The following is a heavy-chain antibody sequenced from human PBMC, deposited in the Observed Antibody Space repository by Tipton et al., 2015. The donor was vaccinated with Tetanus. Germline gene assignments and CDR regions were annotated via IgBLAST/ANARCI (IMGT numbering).Heavy chain of an antibody. CDR1: GGSFSDYF. D-gene: IGHD2-2*01. Sequence: TLSLTCAVHGGSFSDYFWSWMRQSPGKGLEWIGEANYVGSTNYNPSLKSRVTMSVDASKKQLSLKLSSVTAADTAVYYCAASVVRWFDPWGQGTLVTVSS. CDR3: AASVVRWFDP. V-gene: IGHV4-34*01. J-gene: IGHJ5*02. CDR2: ANYVGST.